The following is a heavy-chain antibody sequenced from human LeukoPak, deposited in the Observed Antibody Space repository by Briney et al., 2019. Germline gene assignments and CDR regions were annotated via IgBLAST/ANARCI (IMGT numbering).Heavy chain of an antibody. D-gene: IGHD5-18*01. CDR1: GFTFSSYA. V-gene: IGHV3-23*01. CDR2: ISGSGGST. CDR3: AKDVDTAMVTFDY. Sequence: GGSLRLSCAASGFTFSSYAISWVRKAPGKGLEWVSAISGSGGSTYYADSVKGRFTISRDNSKNTLYLQMNSLRAEDTAVYYCAKDVDTAMVTFDYWGQGTLVTVSS. J-gene: IGHJ4*02.